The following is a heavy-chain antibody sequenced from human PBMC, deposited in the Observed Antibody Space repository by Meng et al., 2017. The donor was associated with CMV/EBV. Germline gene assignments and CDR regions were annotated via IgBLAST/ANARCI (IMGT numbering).Heavy chain of an antibody. CDR1: GFTFSSYA. CDR2: ISYDGSNK. Sequence: GQLVESGGGVVQPGRSLRLSWAASGFTFSSYAMHWVRQAPGKGLEWVAVISYDGSNKYYADSVKGRFTISRDNSKNTLYLQMNSLRAEDTAVYYCARVGGIAAADSFDYWGQGTLVTVSS. CDR3: ARVGGIAAADSFDY. V-gene: IGHV3-30-3*01. J-gene: IGHJ4*02. D-gene: IGHD6-13*01.